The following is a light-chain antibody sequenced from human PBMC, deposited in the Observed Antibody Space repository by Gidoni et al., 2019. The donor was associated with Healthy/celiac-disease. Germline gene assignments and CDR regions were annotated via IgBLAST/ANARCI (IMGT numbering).Light chain of an antibody. CDR3: QQRSNWPYT. Sequence: EIVLTQSPATLSLSPGERATLSCRASQSVSSYLAWYQQKPGKAPRLLIYEASNRATGIPARFSGSASGTYFTLTISSLEPEDFAVYYCQQRSNWPYTFXQXTKLEIK. CDR2: EAS. V-gene: IGKV3-11*01. CDR1: QSVSSY. J-gene: IGKJ2*01.